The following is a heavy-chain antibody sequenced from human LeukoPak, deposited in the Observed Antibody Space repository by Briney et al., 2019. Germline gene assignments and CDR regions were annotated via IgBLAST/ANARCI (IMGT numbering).Heavy chain of an antibody. CDR3: ARSNYYDSRSWGFDI. CDR2: ISYDGTNK. Sequence: PGGSLRLSCAASGFTFSSYAMHWVRQAPGKGLEWVTIISYDGTNKYYADSVKGRFTISRDNSKNTLFLQMNSLRAEDTAVYYCARSNYYDSRSWGFDIWGQGTMGTVSS. D-gene: IGHD3-22*01. J-gene: IGHJ3*02. CDR1: GFTFSSYA. V-gene: IGHV3-30*04.